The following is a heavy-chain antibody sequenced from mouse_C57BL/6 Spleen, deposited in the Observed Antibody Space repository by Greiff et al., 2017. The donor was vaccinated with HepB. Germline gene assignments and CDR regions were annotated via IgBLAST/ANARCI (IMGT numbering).Heavy chain of an antibody. Sequence: QVQLQQPGAELVKPGASVKMSCKASGYTFTSYWITWVKQRPGQGLEWIGDIYPGSGSTNYNEKFKSKATLTVDTSSSTAYMQLSSLTSEDSAVYYCARSFYDGYYPFCFAYWGQGTLVTVSA. CDR2: IYPGSGST. J-gene: IGHJ3*01. V-gene: IGHV1-55*01. CDR1: GYTFTSYW. D-gene: IGHD2-3*01. CDR3: ARSFYDGYYPFCFAY.